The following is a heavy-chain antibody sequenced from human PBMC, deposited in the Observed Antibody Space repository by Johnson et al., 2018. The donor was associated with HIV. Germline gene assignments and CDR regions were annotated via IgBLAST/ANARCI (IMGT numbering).Heavy chain of an antibody. CDR3: ASGVTARAPLLI. J-gene: IGHJ3*02. CDR2: ISNDGTNT. CDR1: DFTFTNNA. Sequence: VHLVESGGGVVQPGRSLRLSCAASDFTFTNNAIHWVRQAPCKGLEWVAVISNDGTNTYYADSVKGRFTISRDNPRNSVSLQMIILRPKDTAMYYCASGVTARAPLLIWGQGTMVTVSS. V-gene: IGHV3-30*04. D-gene: IGHD6-6*01.